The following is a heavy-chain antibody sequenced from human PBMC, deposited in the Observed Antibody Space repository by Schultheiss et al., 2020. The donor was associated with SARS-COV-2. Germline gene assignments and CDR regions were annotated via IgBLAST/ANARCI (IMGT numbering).Heavy chain of an antibody. V-gene: IGHV5-10-1*04. CDR1: GYSFTSYW. Sequence: GESLKISCKGFGYSFTSYWISWVRQMPGKGLEWMGRIDPTDSYSNYSPSFQGQVTISADKSISTAYLQWSSLKASDTAMYYCATWGSGWQDYWGQGTLVTVSS. CDR2: IDPTDSYS. CDR3: ATWGSGWQDY. D-gene: IGHD6-19*01. J-gene: IGHJ4*02.